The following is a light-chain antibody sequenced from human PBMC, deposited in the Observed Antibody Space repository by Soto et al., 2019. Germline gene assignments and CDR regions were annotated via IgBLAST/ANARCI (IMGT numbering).Light chain of an antibody. J-gene: IGLJ1*01. CDR3: YTWDRNAQV. V-gene: IGLV4-60*03. CDR1: SAHSGHI. Sequence: QSVLTQSSSASASLGYSVKLTCTLSSAHSGHIIAWHQQQPGKAPRYLMNLEGGTYNPGSGVPDRYSGSSSGPDRYLTISNLQSEDDADYYCYTWDRNAQVFGNGTKLTVL. CDR2: LEGGTY.